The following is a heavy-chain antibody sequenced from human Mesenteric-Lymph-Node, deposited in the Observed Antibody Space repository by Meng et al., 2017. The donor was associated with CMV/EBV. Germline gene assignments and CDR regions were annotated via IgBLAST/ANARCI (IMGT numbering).Heavy chain of an antibody. CDR1: GFTFSSYE. Sequence: GESLKISCAASGFTFSSYEMNWVRQAPGKGLEWVSYISSSGSTIYYADSVKGRFTISRDNAKNSLYLQMNSLRAEDTAVYYCARDPRYSYGYVAFYGMDVWGQGTTVTVSS. D-gene: IGHD5-18*01. V-gene: IGHV3-48*03. CDR2: ISSSGSTI. J-gene: IGHJ6*02. CDR3: ARDPRYSYGYVAFYGMDV.